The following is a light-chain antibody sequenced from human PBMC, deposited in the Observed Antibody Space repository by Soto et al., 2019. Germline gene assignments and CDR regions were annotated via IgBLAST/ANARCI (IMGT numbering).Light chain of an antibody. V-gene: IGKV1-33*01. CDR3: QQYNSYST. CDR2: DAS. J-gene: IGKJ1*01. Sequence: DIQMTQSPSSLSASVGDRVTITCQASQNINNYLNWYQQKPGRAPKLLIYDASNLEAGVPSRFRGSGSGTDFTFTISRLQPEDIATYYCQQYNSYSTFGQGTKVEIK. CDR1: QNINNY.